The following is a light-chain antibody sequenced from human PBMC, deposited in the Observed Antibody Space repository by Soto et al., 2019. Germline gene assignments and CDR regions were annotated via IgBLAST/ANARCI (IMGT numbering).Light chain of an antibody. J-gene: IGLJ2*01. CDR2: EIR. Sequence: QSALTQPASVSGSPGQSITISCTGSTSDIGYYNYVSWYQQHPDKAPKLLIYEIRNRPLGVSNRFSGSKSGNTASLTISGLQAEDEADDYYASYSSSGTLVVFGGGTKLTVL. V-gene: IGLV2-14*01. CDR1: TSDIGYYNY. CDR3: ASYSSSGTLVV.